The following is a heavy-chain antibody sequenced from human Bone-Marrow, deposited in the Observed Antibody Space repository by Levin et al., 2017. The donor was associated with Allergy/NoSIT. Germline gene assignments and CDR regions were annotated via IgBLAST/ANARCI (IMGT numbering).Heavy chain of an antibody. D-gene: IGHD2-8*02. V-gene: IGHV1-69-2*01. CDR1: GFTFTDYY. Sequence: KISCKVSGFTFTDYYTHWVQQAPGKGLEWMGLIDTEDGKTIYAEKFQGRLTITADTSTDTAYMELSSLKYDDTAVYYSATELLVDRLDYWGQGALVTVYS. CDR2: IDTEDGKT. J-gene: IGHJ4*02. CDR3: ATELLVDRLDY.